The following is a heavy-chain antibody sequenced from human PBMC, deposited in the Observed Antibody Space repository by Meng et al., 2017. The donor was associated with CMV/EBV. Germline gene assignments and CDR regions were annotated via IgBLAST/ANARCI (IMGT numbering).Heavy chain of an antibody. CDR2: MNPNSGYT. CDR3: ARVWGSVDY. Sequence: ASVKVSCKASGYTFTNYDINWVRQATGQGLEWMGWMNPNSGYTGPAQKFQGRITMTRDTSKSTAYMELSSLRSEDTAVYYCARVWGSVDYWGQGTLVTVSS. CDR1: GYTFTNYD. V-gene: IGHV1-8*01. J-gene: IGHJ4*02. D-gene: IGHD3-16*01.